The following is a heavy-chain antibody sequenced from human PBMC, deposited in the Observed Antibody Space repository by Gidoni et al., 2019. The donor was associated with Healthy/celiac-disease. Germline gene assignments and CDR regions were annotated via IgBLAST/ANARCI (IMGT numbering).Heavy chain of an antibody. CDR2: INHSGST. J-gene: IGHJ5*02. V-gene: IGHV4-34*01. CDR1: GGSFSGYY. CDR3: ARGNRRYCSSTSCSNWFDP. D-gene: IGHD2-2*01. Sequence: QVQLQQWGAGLLKPSETLSITCAVYGGSFSGYYWSWIRQPPGKGLEWIGEINHSGSTNYNPSLKSRVTISVDTSKNQFSLKLSSVTAADTAVYYCARGNRRYCSSTSCSNWFDPWGQGTLVTVSS.